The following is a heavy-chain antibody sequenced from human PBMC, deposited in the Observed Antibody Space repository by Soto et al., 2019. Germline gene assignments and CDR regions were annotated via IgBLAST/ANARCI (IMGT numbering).Heavy chain of an antibody. V-gene: IGHV1-46*01. CDR3: ARDDHSNYYTPYYFDY. D-gene: IGHD4-4*01. CDR2: INPSGGST. CDR1: GYTFTSYY. J-gene: IGHJ4*02. Sequence: GASVKVSCKASGYTFTSYYMHWVRQAPGQGLEWMGIINPSGGSTSYAQKFQGRVTMTRDTSTSTVYMELSSLRSEDTAVYYCARDDHSNYYTPYYFDYSGQGTLVTVSS.